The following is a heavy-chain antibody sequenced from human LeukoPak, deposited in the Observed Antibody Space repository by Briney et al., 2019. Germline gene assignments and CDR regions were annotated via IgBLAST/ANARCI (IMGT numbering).Heavy chain of an antibody. CDR2: IYNTGST. J-gene: IGHJ4*02. V-gene: IGHV4-38-2*01. CDR3: ASRTTVTNALSFDY. D-gene: IGHD4-11*01. CDR1: GYFVSSGYY. Sequence: SETLSLTCGVSGYFVSSGYYWGWIRQPPGKGLEWIGNIYNTGSTYYNPSLKSRVTISVDTSNNQFSLKLSSVTSADTAVYYCASRTTVTNALSFDYWGQGFLVIVSS.